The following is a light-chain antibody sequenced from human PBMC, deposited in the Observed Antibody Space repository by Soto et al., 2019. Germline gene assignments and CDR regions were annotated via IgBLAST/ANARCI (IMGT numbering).Light chain of an antibody. Sequence: QSALTQPPSVSGAPGQRVTISCTGSSSNIGAGYDVHWYQQLPGTAPNLLIYGNSNRPSGVPDRFSGSKSGTSASLAITGLQAEDEADYSCQSYDSSLSGSQVFGTGTKVTVL. CDR2: GNS. CDR1: SSNIGAGYD. CDR3: QSYDSSLSGSQV. J-gene: IGLJ1*01. V-gene: IGLV1-40*01.